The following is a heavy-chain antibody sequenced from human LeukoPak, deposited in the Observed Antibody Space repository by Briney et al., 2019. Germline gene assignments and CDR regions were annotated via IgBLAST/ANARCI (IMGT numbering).Heavy chain of an antibody. CDR2: ISGSGDST. CDR1: GFAFSSYA. CDR3: EKDRGIFGVIYFYFDY. D-gene: IGHD3-3*01. V-gene: IGHV3-23*01. Sequence: GGSLRLSCAASGFAFSSYAMSWVRQAPGKGLEWVSAISGSGDSTYYADSVKGRFTISRDNSKNTVYLQMNSQRDEDTAVYYCEKDRGIFGVIYFYFDYWGQGTLVTVSS. J-gene: IGHJ4*02.